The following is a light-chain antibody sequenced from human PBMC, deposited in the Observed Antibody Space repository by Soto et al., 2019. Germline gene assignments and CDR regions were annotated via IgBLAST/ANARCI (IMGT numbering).Light chain of an antibody. CDR3: IQALQAPFT. CDR1: QSLLHSNGNHY. J-gene: IGKJ3*01. V-gene: IGKV2-28*01. CDR2: LGS. Sequence: DIVMTQSPLSLPVTPGEPASISCRSSQSLLHSNGNHYLDWYLQKPGQSPQLLIYLGSSRASGVPDRFSGGGSGTDFTLNISRVEADDVGVYYCIQALQAPFTFGPGTRVYIK.